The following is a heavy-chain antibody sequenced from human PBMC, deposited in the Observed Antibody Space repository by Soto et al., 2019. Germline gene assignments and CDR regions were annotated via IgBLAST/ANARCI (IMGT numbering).Heavy chain of an antibody. Sequence: GASVKVSCKSSGDSFNDYYIHWVRQAPGQRPEGMGWINPNGGVTKYAQKFQGWVTMTRDTSIRTVYMELSRLRSDDTAVYYCARESGGATATLDYYYFYMDVWGKGTTVTVSS. V-gene: IGHV1-2*04. CDR1: GDSFNDYY. J-gene: IGHJ6*03. CDR3: ARESGGATATLDYYYFYMDV. CDR2: INPNGGVT. D-gene: IGHD5-12*01.